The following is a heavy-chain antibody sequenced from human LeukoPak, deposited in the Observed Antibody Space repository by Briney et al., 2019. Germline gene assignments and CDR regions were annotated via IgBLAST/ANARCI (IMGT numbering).Heavy chain of an antibody. CDR2: ISGSGGST. CDR3: AKDGLSWYSSGWYFY. Sequence: GGSLRLSCADSGFTFSSYAMSWVRQAPGKGLEWVSAISGSGGSTYYADSVKGRFTISRDNSKNTLYLQMNSLRAEDTAVYYCAKDGLSWYSSGWYFYWGQGTLVTVSS. D-gene: IGHD6-19*01. J-gene: IGHJ4*02. V-gene: IGHV3-23*01. CDR1: GFTFSSYA.